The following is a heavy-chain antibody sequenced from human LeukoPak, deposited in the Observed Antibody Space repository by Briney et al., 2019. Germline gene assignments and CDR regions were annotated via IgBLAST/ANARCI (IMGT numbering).Heavy chain of an antibody. CDR2: IKEDGSER. V-gene: IGHV3-7*03. Sequence: GGSLRLSCEGSAFIFSGHWMNWVRQTPGKGLEWVASIKEDGSERQYVDSVKGQFSISRDNTKGSLFLQLNSLRAEDTAVYYCARDLQYYYDSSGYYHDAFDIWGQGTMVTVSS. J-gene: IGHJ3*02. D-gene: IGHD3-22*01. CDR1: AFIFSGHW. CDR3: ARDLQYYYDSSGYYHDAFDI.